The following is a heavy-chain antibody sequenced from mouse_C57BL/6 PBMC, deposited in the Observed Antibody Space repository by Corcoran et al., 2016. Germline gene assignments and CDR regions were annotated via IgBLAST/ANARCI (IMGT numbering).Heavy chain of an antibody. V-gene: IGHV9-3*01. Sequence: QIQLVQSGPELKKPGETVKISYKASGYTFTTYGMSWVKQAPGKGLKWMGWINTYSGVPTYADDFKGRFAFSLETSASTAYLQINNLKNEDTATYFCATIGSSYFDYWGQGTTLTFSS. D-gene: IGHD1-1*01. CDR2: INTYSGVP. CDR3: ATIGSSYFDY. J-gene: IGHJ2*01. CDR1: GYTFTTYG.